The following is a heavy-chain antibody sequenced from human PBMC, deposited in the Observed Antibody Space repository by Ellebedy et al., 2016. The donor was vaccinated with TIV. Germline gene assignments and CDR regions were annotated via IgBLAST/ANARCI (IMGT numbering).Heavy chain of an antibody. J-gene: IGHJ3*02. V-gene: IGHV3-73*01. Sequence: GESLKISCAASGFTFSGSAMHWVRQASGKGLEWVGRIRSKANSYATAYAASVKGRFTISRDDSKNTAYLQMNSLKTEDTAVYYCTRPPLTYCGGDCYFDAFDIWGQGTMVTVSS. CDR1: GFTFSGSA. D-gene: IGHD2-21*02. CDR2: IRSKANSYAT. CDR3: TRPPLTYCGGDCYFDAFDI.